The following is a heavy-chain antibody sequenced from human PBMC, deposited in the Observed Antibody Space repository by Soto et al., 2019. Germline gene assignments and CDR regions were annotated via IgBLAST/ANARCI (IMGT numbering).Heavy chain of an antibody. CDR2: ISPITGGT. CDR1: GYTFTDHY. J-gene: IGHJ2*01. CDR3: ARDPGIETIPDWYFNV. Sequence: QAQLVQSGAEVKKPGASVKVSCQAFGYTFTDHYLHWVRQAPGQGLEWMGWISPITGGTRYAPKFQGRVTLTRDRSIDTVYMDLSSLRSDDTAVYYCARDPGIETIPDWYFNVWGRGTRVTVSS. D-gene: IGHD2-2*02. V-gene: IGHV1-2*02.